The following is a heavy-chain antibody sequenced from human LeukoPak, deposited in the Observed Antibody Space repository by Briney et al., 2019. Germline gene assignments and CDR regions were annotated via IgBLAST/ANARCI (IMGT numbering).Heavy chain of an antibody. J-gene: IGHJ6*03. CDR3: AKMEGQRLYDYCMDV. D-gene: IGHD3-3*01. CDR1: GFALSNFA. V-gene: IGHV3-23*01. Sequence: GGSLRLSWSASGFALSNFAMSRVRQAPGKGLEWVSAMMVSVYYTTSLTSVTGRLTISRDTSKNTLYLHIDSLRADDTAVYYCAKMEGQRLYDYCMDVWGRGTTVTVSS. CDR2: MMVSVYYT.